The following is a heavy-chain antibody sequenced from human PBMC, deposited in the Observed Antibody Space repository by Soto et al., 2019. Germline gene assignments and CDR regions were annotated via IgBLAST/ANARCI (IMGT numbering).Heavy chain of an antibody. V-gene: IGHV1-69*01. CDR2: IIPIFGTA. CDR3: ARGRVLDTAMVTSNYCDY. D-gene: IGHD5-18*01. Sequence: QVQLVQSGAEVKKPGSSVKVSCKASGGTFSSYAISWVRQAPGQGLEWMGGIIPIFGTANYAQKFQGRVTITADESTSTAYMELSSLRSEDTAVYYCARGRVLDTAMVTSNYCDYWGQGTLVTVSS. CDR1: GGTFSSYA. J-gene: IGHJ4*02.